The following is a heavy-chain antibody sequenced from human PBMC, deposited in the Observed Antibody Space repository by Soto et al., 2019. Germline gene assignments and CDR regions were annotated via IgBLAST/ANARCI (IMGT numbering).Heavy chain of an antibody. CDR2: IIPMYGIV. CDR1: GGTLSSYV. J-gene: IGHJ5*02. Sequence: SVKVSCKASGGTLSSYVFTWVRQAPGQGLEWMGGIIPMYGIVNYAQKFQGRVTITADTATSTAYMELSSLRSEDTAMYYCARDLGGCSGGSCRYNWFDPWGQGTLVTVSS. V-gene: IGHV1-69*10. D-gene: IGHD2-15*01. CDR3: ARDLGGCSGGSCRYNWFDP.